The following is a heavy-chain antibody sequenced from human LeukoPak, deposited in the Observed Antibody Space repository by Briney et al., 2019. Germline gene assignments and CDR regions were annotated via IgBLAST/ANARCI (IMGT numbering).Heavy chain of an antibody. Sequence: TSETLSLTCAVYGGSLSVYYWSWIRQPPGKGLEWIGEINHSGSTNYNASLKSRVTISVDTSKKQFSLKLSSVTAADTAVYYYAPRGDIEHSYGFGKWFDPWGQGTLVTVSS. CDR3: APRGDIEHSYGFGKWFDP. V-gene: IGHV4-34*01. CDR1: GGSLSVYY. CDR2: INHSGST. D-gene: IGHD5-18*01. J-gene: IGHJ5*02.